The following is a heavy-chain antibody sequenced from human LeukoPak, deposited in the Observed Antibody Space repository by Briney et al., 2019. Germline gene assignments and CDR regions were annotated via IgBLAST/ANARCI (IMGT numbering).Heavy chain of an antibody. V-gene: IGHV4-59*01. D-gene: IGHD3-10*01. J-gene: IGHJ3*02. CDR1: GGSISSSY. CDR2: IYCTGST. Sequence: SETLSLTCTVSGGSISSSYWSWIRQPPGKGLEWIGYIYCTGSTNYNPSLKSRVTISADTSKNQFSLKLSSVTAADTAVYYCATTYYYGSGIGAFDIWGQGTMVTVSS. CDR3: ATTYYYGSGIGAFDI.